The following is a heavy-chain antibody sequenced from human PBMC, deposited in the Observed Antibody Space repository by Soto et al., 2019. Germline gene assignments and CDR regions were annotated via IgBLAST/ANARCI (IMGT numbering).Heavy chain of an antibody. D-gene: IGHD2-2*01. CDR1: GFTFSSYG. J-gene: IGHJ4*02. V-gene: IGHV3-33*01. Sequence: GGSLRLSCAASGFTFSSYGMHWVRQAPGKGLEWVAVIWYDGSNKYYADSVKGRFTISRDNSKNTLYLQMNSLRAEDTAVYYCARETPTDGMPIDYWGQGTLVTVSS. CDR3: ARETPTDGMPIDY. CDR2: IWYDGSNK.